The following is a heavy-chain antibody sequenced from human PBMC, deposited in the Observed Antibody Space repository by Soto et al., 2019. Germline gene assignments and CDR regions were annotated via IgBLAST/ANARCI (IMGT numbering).Heavy chain of an antibody. J-gene: IGHJ6*02. Sequence: QVQLQQWGAGLLKPSETLSLTCAVYGGSFSGYYWSWIRQPPGKGLEWIGEINHSGSTNYNPSLKSRVTISVDTSKNQFSLKLSSVTAADTAVYYCASHYPDNYYYYYGTDVWGQGTTVTVSS. CDR1: GGSFSGYY. V-gene: IGHV4-34*01. CDR3: ASHYPDNYYYYYGTDV. CDR2: INHSGST. D-gene: IGHD3-10*01.